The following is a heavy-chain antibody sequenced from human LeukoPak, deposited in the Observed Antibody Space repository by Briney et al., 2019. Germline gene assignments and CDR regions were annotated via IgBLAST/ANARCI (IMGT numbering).Heavy chain of an antibody. J-gene: IGHJ4*02. V-gene: IGHV4-61*02. D-gene: IGHD3-22*01. Sequence: SETLSLTCTVSGGSSSSGSYYWSWIRQPAGKGLEWIGSIYTSGSTNYNPSLKSRVTISVDTSKNQFSLKLSSVTAADTAVYYCARDRDYYDSSGYYRYYFDYWGQGTLVTVSS. CDR1: GGSSSSGSYY. CDR2: IYTSGST. CDR3: ARDRDYYDSSGYYRYYFDY.